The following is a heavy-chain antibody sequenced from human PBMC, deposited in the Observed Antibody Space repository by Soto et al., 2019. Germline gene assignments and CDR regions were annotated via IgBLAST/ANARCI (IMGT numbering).Heavy chain of an antibody. CDR2: IYYSGST. V-gene: IGHV4-39*01. CDR1: GGSISSSSYY. Sequence: PSETLSLTCTVSGGSISSSSYYWGWIRQPPGKGLEWIGSIYYSGSTYYNPSLKRRVTISVDTSKHQFSLKLSSVTAADPAVYYCARHRLGYCSGGSCRDDAFDIWGQGTMVTVSS. D-gene: IGHD2-15*01. CDR3: ARHRLGYCSGGSCRDDAFDI. J-gene: IGHJ3*02.